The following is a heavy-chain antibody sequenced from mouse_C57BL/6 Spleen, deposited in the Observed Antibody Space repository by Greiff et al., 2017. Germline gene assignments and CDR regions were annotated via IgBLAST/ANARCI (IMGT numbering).Heavy chain of an antibody. CDR2: IYWDDDK. CDR1: GFSLSTSGMG. D-gene: IGHD1-2*01. V-gene: IGHV8-12*01. CDR3: ARYIRGYYAMDY. Sequence: QVTLKESGPGILQSSQTLSLTCSFSGFSLSTSGMGVSWMRQPTGKGLRWLAHIYWDDDKRYNPSLKSRPTVSKNTSRNQVFLKITSVNTADTATYYCARYIRGYYAMDYWGQGTSVTVSS. J-gene: IGHJ4*01.